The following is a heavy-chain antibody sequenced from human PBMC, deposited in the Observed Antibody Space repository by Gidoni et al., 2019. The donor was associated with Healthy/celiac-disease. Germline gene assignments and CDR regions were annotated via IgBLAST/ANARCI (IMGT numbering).Heavy chain of an antibody. CDR2: INPNSGGT. J-gene: IGHJ5*02. Sequence: QVQLVQSGAAVKKPGASVKVSCKASGYTFTGYYMHWVRQAPGQGLEWMGWINPNSGGTNYAQKLQGRVTMTRDTSISTAYMELSRLRSDDTAVYYCARDVGYCSGGSCYWFDPWGQGTLVTVSS. D-gene: IGHD2-15*01. CDR1: GYTFTGYY. CDR3: ARDVGYCSGGSCYWFDP. V-gene: IGHV1-2*02.